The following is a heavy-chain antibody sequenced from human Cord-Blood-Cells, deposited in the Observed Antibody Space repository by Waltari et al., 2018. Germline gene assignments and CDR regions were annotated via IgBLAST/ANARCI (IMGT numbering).Heavy chain of an antibody. CDR1: GYPLTELS. D-gene: IGHD3-22*01. Sequence: QVQLVPSGAEVKKPGASVKVSCKVSGYPLTELSMHWVRQAPGKGLEWMGGFDPEDGETIYAQKFQGRVTMTEDTSTDTAYMELSSLRSEDTAVYYCATVVPNYDSSGLDIWGQGTMVTVSS. V-gene: IGHV1-24*01. J-gene: IGHJ3*02. CDR2: FDPEDGET. CDR3: ATVVPNYDSSGLDI.